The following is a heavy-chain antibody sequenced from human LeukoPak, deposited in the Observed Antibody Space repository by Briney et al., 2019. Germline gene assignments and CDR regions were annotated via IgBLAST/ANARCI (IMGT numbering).Heavy chain of an antibody. D-gene: IGHD2-2*01. CDR1: GFTFSNYD. CDR2: ILNSGEST. V-gene: IGHV3-23*01. Sequence: GGSLRLSCVASGFTFSNYDMNWVRQAPGKGLEWVSGILNSGESTYYTDSVKGRFTISRDNSKNTLYVQMNSLRAEDTAVYYCVSSCTSTSCYVPAYWGQGTLVTVSS. J-gene: IGHJ4*02. CDR3: VSSCTSTSCYVPAY.